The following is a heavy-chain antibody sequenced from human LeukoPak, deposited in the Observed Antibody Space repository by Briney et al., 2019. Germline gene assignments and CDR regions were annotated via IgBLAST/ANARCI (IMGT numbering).Heavy chain of an antibody. V-gene: IGHV4-59*01. CDR2: FYYSGVT. Sequence: SETLSLTCTISGDSINSYHWSWLRQPPGSKLEWIGYFYYSGVTNYNPSLKSRVTMSVDTPKNQFSLKLSSVTAADTAVYYCARRATSGSPYWGQGTLVTVSS. CDR3: ARRATSGSPY. D-gene: IGHD3-10*01. CDR1: GDSINSYH. J-gene: IGHJ4*02.